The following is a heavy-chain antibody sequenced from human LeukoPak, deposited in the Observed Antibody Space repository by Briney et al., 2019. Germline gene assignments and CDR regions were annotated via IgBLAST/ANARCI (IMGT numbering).Heavy chain of an antibody. J-gene: IGHJ5*02. CDR2: IIPIFGTA. D-gene: IGHD2-2*01. CDR1: GGTFSSYA. CDR3: ARSFPNIAVVPAAPSPKFDP. Sequence: SVKVSCKASGGTFSSYAISWVRQAPGRGLEWMGGIIPIFGTANYAQKFQGRVTITADESTSTAYMELSSLRSEDTAVYYCARSFPNIAVVPAAPSPKFDPWGQETLVTVSS. V-gene: IGHV1-69*13.